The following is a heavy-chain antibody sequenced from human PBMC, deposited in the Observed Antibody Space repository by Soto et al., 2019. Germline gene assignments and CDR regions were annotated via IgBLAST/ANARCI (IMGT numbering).Heavy chain of an antibody. V-gene: IGHV4-4*02. CDR3: ARREGDCRGGSCPYYHD. D-gene: IGHD2-15*01. CDR1: GGSISSNDW. Sequence: QVQLQESGPGLVKPSETLSLTCTVSGGSISSNDWWSWVRQTPGKGLEWIGEIYHSGSTNYNPSPKSRVTLTLDKSKNPFSLSLNFVTAADTAVYYCARREGDCRGGSCPYYHDWGQGTLVTASS. J-gene: IGHJ4*02. CDR2: IYHSGST.